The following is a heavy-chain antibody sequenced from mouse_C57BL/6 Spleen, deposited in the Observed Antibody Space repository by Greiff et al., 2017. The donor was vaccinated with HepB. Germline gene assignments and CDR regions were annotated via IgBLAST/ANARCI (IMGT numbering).Heavy chain of an antibody. D-gene: IGHD1-1*01. J-gene: IGHJ1*03. CDR3: ARRGYYGSSYRYFDV. V-gene: IGHV1-4*01. Sequence: QVQLQQSGAELARPGASVKMSCKASGYTFTSYTMHWVKQRPGQGLEWIGYINPSSGYTKYNQKFKDKATLTADKSSSTAYMQLSSLTSEDSAVYYCARRGYYGSSYRYFDVWGTGTTVTVSS. CDR1: GYTFTSYT. CDR2: INPSSGYT.